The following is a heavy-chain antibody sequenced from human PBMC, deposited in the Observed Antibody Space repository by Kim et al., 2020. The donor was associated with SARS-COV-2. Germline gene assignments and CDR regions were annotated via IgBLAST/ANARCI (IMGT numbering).Heavy chain of an antibody. J-gene: IGHJ4*02. D-gene: IGHD1-26*01. V-gene: IGHV3-11*05. Sequence: VKDRFTISRDTAKNSHYLQMNSLRAEDTAVYYCARDLGAYRWELPVTFDYWGQGTLVTVTS. CDR3: ARDLGAYRWELPVTFDY.